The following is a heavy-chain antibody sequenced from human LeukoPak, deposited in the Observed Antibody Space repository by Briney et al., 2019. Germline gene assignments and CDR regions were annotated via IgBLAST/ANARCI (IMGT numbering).Heavy chain of an antibody. V-gene: IGHV4-59*08. Sequence: SETLSLTCSVSGDSVTSYYYSWIRQPPGKGLEWIGHVSYDGTTNYTPSLRSRVIMAVDTAKNNISLRLTSVTAADTAIYYCARLGCFGDGCYNHWGQGTLVTVSS. CDR2: VSYDGTT. CDR3: ARLGCFGDGCYNH. CDR1: GDSVTSYY. D-gene: IGHD2-21*01. J-gene: IGHJ4*01.